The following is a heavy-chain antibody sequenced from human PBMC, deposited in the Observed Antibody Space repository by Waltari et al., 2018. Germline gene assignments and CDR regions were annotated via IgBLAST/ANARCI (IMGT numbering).Heavy chain of an antibody. CDR3: ARGPYNNLPFLEF. CDR2: TRNKANSYLT. D-gene: IGHD4-4*01. V-gene: IGHV3-72*01. J-gene: IGHJ4*02. CDR1: GFRFKDYY. Sequence: EVQLVESGGGLVQPGGSLRLSCAAPGFRFKDYYLVWVRQAPGKGLRWIGRTRNKANSYLTEYAASVKGRFIISRDELKASLYLQMNNLKTEDTAVYYCARGPYNNLPFLEFWGQGTLVTVSS.